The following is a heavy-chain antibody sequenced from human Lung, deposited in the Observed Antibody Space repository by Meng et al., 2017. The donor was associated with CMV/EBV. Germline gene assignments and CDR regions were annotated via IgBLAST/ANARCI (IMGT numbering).Heavy chain of an antibody. J-gene: IGHJ4*02. CDR1: GFTFGGYG. CDR3: TREHLPVFAVGLAGDY. D-gene: IGHD3-3*01. V-gene: IGHV3-49*04. CDR2: IRTKVYGETT. Sequence: SLKISXTGSGFTFGGYGMSWVRQAPGKGLQWVGLIRTKVYGETTEYAASVKGRFTISRDDSKNIAYLQMNSLKSEDTAVYFCTREHLPVFAVGLAGDYWGQGTLVTVSS.